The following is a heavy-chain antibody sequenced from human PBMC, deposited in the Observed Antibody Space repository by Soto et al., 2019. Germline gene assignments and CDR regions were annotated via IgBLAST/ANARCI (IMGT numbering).Heavy chain of an antibody. CDR3: ARGDFDSSANYYAGWLDP. V-gene: IGHV1-2*02. D-gene: IGHD3-22*01. J-gene: IGHJ5*02. Sequence: QVQLVQSGAEVKKPGASVKVSCQASGYTFTDYYMHWLRQAPGQGLEWMGWINPNSGGTKYAQKFQGRVTLAKDTSFSTAYMELSRLGSDDTAVYYCARGDFDSSANYYAGWLDPWGQGTLVTVSS. CDR1: GYTFTDYY. CDR2: INPNSGGT.